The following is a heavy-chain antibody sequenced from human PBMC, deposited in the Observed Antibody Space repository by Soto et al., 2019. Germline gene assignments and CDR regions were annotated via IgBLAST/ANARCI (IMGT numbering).Heavy chain of an antibody. J-gene: IGHJ4*02. CDR3: ARDPYSGPSRYLDC. CDR2: ISFSGGI. V-gene: IGHV4-39*07. Sequence: SETLSLTCTVSGGSISTTNYFWGWIRQPPGKGLEWIGSISFSGGIYYSPSLKSRVTMSVDKSKNQFSLKLTSVTAADAAVYYCARDPYSGPSRYLDCWGQGTLVTVSS. CDR1: GGSISTTNYF. D-gene: IGHD3-10*01.